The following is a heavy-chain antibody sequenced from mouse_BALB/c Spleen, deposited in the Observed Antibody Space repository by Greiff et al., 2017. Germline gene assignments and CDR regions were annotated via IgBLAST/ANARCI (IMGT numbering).Heavy chain of an antibody. CDR3: ARRAGYGNLYFDY. J-gene: IGHJ2*01. Sequence: QVQLQQPGAELVMPGASVKMSCKASGYTFTDYWMHWVKQRPGQGLEWIGAIDTSDSYTSYNQKFKGKATLTVDESSSTAYMQLSSLTSEDSAVYYCARRAGYGNLYFDYWGQGTTLTVSS. V-gene: IGHV1-69*01. D-gene: IGHD2-10*02. CDR2: IDTSDSYT. CDR1: GYTFTDYW.